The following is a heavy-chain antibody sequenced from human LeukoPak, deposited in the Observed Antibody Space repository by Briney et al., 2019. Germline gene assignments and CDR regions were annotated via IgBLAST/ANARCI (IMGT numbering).Heavy chain of an antibody. V-gene: IGHV4-59*01. D-gene: IGHD6-19*01. CDR3: ARGIAVAGPDYYFDY. CDR1: GGSFSGYY. J-gene: IGHJ4*02. CDR2: IYYSGST. Sequence: PSETLSLTCAVYGGSFSGYYWSWIRQPPGKGLEWIGYIYYSGSTNYNPSLKSRVTISVDTSKNQFSLKLSSATAADTAVYYCARGIAVAGPDYYFDYWGQGTLVTVSS.